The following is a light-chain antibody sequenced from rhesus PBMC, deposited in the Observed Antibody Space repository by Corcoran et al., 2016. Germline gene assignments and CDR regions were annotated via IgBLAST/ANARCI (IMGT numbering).Light chain of an antibody. Sequence: DIQMTQSPSSLSASVGDRVTVTCRASQGINKVLSWYQQQPGTAPPLLIYAASSLQTGVSSRFSGSGSGTDCTLTISSLQPEDFATYYCQQYNSAPFTFGPGTKLDIK. CDR3: QQYNSAPFT. CDR1: QGINKV. J-gene: IGKJ3*01. V-gene: IGKV1-94*01. CDR2: AAS.